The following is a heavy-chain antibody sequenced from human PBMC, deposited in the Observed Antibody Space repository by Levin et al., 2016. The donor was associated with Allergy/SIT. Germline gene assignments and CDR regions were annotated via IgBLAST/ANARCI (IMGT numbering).Heavy chain of an antibody. CDR2: INPVFGTA. V-gene: IGHV1-69*13. Sequence: SVKVSCKVSGDTLSIYAITWVRQAPGQGLEWMGGINPVFGTANYAPKFQDRVTITADGSTSTAYMDLRSLTSDDTAVYYCARDYSEGSGYSPWGQGTLVTVSS. CDR3: ARDYSEGSGYSP. J-gene: IGHJ5*01. CDR1: GDTLSIYA. D-gene: IGHD3-3*01.